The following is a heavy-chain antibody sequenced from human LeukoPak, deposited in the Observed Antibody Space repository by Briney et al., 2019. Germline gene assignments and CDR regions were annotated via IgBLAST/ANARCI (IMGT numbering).Heavy chain of an antibody. D-gene: IGHD6-6*01. CDR2: INPNSGGT. Sequence: ASVKVSCKASGYTFTGYYMHWVRQAPGQRLEWMGRINPNSGGTNYAQKFQGRVTMTRDTSISTAYMELSRLRSDDTAVYYCARPSSSSDPFDYWGQGTLVTVSS. CDR3: ARPSSSSDPFDY. V-gene: IGHV1-2*06. CDR1: GYTFTGYY. J-gene: IGHJ4*02.